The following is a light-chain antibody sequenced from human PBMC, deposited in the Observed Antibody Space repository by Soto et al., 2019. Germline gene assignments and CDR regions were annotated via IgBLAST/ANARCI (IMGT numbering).Light chain of an antibody. V-gene: IGKV3-15*01. Sequence: EIVMTHSPSTLSVSPGERATLSCRASQSVRGNLAWYQQKPGQAPRLLIYGASTWATGIPARFSGSGSATEFTLTISSLQSEDFEVYYCQQYNNWPLTFGGGTKVDIK. CDR1: QSVRGN. CDR2: GAS. CDR3: QQYNNWPLT. J-gene: IGKJ4*01.